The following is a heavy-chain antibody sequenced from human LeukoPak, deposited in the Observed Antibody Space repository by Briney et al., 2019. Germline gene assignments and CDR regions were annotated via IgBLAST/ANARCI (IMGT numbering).Heavy chain of an antibody. J-gene: IGHJ5*01. V-gene: IGHV3-7*01. D-gene: IGHD3-10*01. CDR3: AKEGAYPIITYDS. CDR1: GFSFSRYW. Sequence: GGSLRLSCAASGFSFSRYWMNWVRQAPGKGLEWVANIKGDGNEKNYVDSVKGRFSISRDKARNSLYLQMESLRAEDTAVYYCAKEGAYPIITYDSWGQGALVTVSS. CDR2: IKGDGNEK.